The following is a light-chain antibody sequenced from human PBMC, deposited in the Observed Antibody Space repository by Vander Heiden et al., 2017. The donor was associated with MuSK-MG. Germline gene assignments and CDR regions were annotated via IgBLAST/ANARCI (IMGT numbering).Light chain of an antibody. CDR2: GAS. J-gene: IGKJ2*01. CDR1: QSIGSSY. Sequence: EIELTQSPGTLSLSPGERATLSCRTSQSIGSSYLAWYQQKPGQAPRLLIYGASSRASGIPDSFSGSGSGTDFTLTISRLEPEDFAVYFCQQYGDLPRTFGQGTKLEIK. V-gene: IGKV3-20*01. CDR3: QQYGDLPRT.